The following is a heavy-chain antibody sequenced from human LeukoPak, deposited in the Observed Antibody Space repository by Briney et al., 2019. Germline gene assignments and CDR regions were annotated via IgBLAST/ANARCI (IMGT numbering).Heavy chain of an antibody. Sequence: GGSLRLSCAASGFTFSIYPMRWVRQAPGKGLEWVSCITANGASTYYADSVRDRFTISRDNAKNILSLQMNSLRAEDTAIYYCAKSGSYGRGVVDSWGQGTLVTVSS. J-gene: IGHJ4*02. CDR3: AKSGSYGRGVVDS. D-gene: IGHD3-10*01. CDR1: GFTFSIYP. CDR2: ITANGAST. V-gene: IGHV3-23*01.